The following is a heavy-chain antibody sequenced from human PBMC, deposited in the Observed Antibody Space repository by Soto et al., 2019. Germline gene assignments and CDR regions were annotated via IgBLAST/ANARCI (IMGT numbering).Heavy chain of an antibody. Sequence: QVQLQESGPGLVKPSQTLSLTCTVSGGSISSGAYYWSWIRQHPGKGLEWIGYIYYSGNTYYNPSLKSRVTISVDTSKNQFSLKLSSVTAADTAVYYCARFGLRLGDYFDYWGQGTLVSVSS. CDR3: ARFGLRLGDYFDY. J-gene: IGHJ4*02. CDR1: GGSISSGAYY. V-gene: IGHV4-31*03. CDR2: IYYSGNT. D-gene: IGHD3-16*01.